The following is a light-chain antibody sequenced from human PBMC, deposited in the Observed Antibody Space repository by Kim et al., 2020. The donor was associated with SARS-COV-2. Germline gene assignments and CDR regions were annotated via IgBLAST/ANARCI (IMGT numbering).Light chain of an antibody. J-gene: IGLJ2*01. Sequence: ALGPTVRITCQGDSLRMYYASWYQQKPGQAHVFVIYGKNSLPSGIPDRFSGSTSGNTASLTITGAQASDEADYYCHSRDISGDHLLFGGGTQMTVL. CDR2: GKN. CDR1: SLRMYY. CDR3: HSRDISGDHLL. V-gene: IGLV3-19*01.